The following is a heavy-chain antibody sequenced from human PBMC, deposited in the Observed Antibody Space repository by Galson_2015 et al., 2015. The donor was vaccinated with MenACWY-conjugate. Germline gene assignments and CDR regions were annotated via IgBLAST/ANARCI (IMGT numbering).Heavy chain of an antibody. CDR3: ARVGVAGTHRGNWFDP. D-gene: IGHD6-19*01. CDR2: IDPSDSYT. CDR1: GYSFTSYW. J-gene: IGHJ5*02. V-gene: IGHV5-10-1*01. Sequence: QSGAEVKKPGESLKISCKGSGYSFTSYWISWVRQMPGKGLEWMGRIDPSDSYTNYSPSFQGHVTISADKSISTAYLQWSSLKASDTAMYYCARVGVAGTHRGNWFDPWGQGTLVTVSS.